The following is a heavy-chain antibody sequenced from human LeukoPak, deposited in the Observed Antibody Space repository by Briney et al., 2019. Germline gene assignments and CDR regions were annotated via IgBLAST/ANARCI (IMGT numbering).Heavy chain of an antibody. CDR2: ISGSGGST. D-gene: IGHD3-22*01. Sequence: PGGSLRLSCAASGFTFSSYAMSWVRQAPGKGLEWASAISGSGGSTYYADSVKGRFTISRDNSKNTLYLQMNSLRAEDTAVYYCAKEVYYYDSSGHDYWGQGTLVTVSS. V-gene: IGHV3-23*01. J-gene: IGHJ4*02. CDR3: AKEVYYYDSSGHDY. CDR1: GFTFSSYA.